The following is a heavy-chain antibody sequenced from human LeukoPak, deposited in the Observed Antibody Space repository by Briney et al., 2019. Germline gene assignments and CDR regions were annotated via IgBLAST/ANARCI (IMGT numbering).Heavy chain of an antibody. Sequence: ASVKVSCKASGYTFTDYYMHWVRQAPGQGLEWMGWINPNSGGTNYAQKFQGRVTMTRDTSISTAYMELSRLRSDDTAVYYCARNYQHYYYYYMDVWGKGTTVTVSS. V-gene: IGHV1-2*02. CDR3: ARNYQHYYYYYMDV. D-gene: IGHD2-2*01. CDR2: INPNSGGT. J-gene: IGHJ6*03. CDR1: GYTFTDYY.